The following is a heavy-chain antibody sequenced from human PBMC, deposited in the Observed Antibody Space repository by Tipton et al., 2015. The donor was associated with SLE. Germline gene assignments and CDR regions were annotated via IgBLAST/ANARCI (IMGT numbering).Heavy chain of an antibody. Sequence: GSLRLSCAASGFTFSTYSMNWVRQAPGKGLEWVSYISSSSSTIYYADSVKGRFTISRDNAKNSLYLQMNSLRAEDTAVYYCAVTGWSSSAFDIWGQGTMVTVSS. D-gene: IGHD2-15*01. CDR2: ISSSSSTI. CDR1: GFTFSTYS. V-gene: IGHV3-48*01. J-gene: IGHJ3*02. CDR3: AVTGWSSSAFDI.